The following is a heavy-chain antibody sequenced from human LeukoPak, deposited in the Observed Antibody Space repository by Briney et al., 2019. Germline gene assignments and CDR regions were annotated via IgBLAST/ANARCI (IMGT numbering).Heavy chain of an antibody. Sequence: GRSLRLSCAASGFTFRSYGMHWVRQAPGKGLEWVAVMWYDGSIKYYADSVKGRFIISRDKSKNTLYLQRNSLRAEDTAVYYCARDRSSAYDYWGQGTLVTVSS. V-gene: IGHV3-33*01. D-gene: IGHD3-22*01. CDR3: ARDRSSAYDY. CDR1: GFTFRSYG. CDR2: MWYDGSIK. J-gene: IGHJ4*02.